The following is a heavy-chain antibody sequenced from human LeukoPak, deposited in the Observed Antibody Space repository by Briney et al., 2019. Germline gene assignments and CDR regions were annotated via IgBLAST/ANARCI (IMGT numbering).Heavy chain of an antibody. V-gene: IGHV1-46*01. CDR1: GYTFTSYY. Sequence: ASVKVSRKASGYTFTSYYIHWVRQAPGKGPEWMGIINPTGGTTHYAQKFQGRVTMTRDTAMSTVYIELSSLRSDDTAVYYCARGGSVVAFDIWGQGTMVTVS. J-gene: IGHJ3*02. CDR3: ARGGSVVAFDI. CDR2: INPTGGTT. D-gene: IGHD2-15*01.